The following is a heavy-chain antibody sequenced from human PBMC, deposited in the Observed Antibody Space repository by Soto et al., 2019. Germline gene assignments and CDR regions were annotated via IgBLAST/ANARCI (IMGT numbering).Heavy chain of an antibody. J-gene: IGHJ4*02. CDR1: GGSISSGGYS. CDR3: ARGAVVNFDS. D-gene: IGHD3-22*01. V-gene: IGHV4-30-2*01. CDR2: IYHSGST. Sequence: SETLSLTCAVSGGSISSGGYSCNWIRQPPGKGLEWIGYIYHSGSTYYNPSLKSRVTISVDRSKNQFSLKLSSVTAADTAVYYCARGAVVNFDSWGQGTLVTVSS.